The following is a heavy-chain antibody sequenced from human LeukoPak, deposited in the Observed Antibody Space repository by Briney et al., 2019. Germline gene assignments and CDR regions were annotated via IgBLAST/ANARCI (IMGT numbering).Heavy chain of an antibody. J-gene: IGHJ4*02. V-gene: IGHV4-4*02. CDR1: GASISSNNW. D-gene: IGHD6-19*01. CDR2: IYHSGST. CDR3: ALISRGIAVPGTEL. Sequence: SETLSLTCAVSGASISSNNWWSWVRQPPGKGLEWIGEIYHSGSTNYTPSLKSRATISIDKSKNQFSLKLSSVTAADTAVYYCALISRGIAVPGTELWGQGTLVTVSS.